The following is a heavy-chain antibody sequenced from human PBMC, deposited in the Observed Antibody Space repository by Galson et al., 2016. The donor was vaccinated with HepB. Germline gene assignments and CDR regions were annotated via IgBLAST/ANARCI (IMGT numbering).Heavy chain of an antibody. CDR1: GYNFLDHD. CDR2: IGPRTGYT. J-gene: IGHJ4*02. Sequence: SCKAFGYNFLDHDIVWVRQAPGEGLQWMGWIGPRTGYTTYTPSLRGRIILTTDTSTSTSYLELRNLASDDTAVYFCTRNSTGLSIDYWGQGTQVIVSS. V-gene: IGHV1-18*04. D-gene: IGHD2-21*01. CDR3: TRNSTGLSIDY.